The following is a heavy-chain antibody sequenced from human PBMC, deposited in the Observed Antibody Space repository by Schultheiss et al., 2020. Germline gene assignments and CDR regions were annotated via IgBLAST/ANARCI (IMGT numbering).Heavy chain of an antibody. CDR2: INHSGST. J-gene: IGHJ5*02. D-gene: IGHD2-2*01. V-gene: IGHV4-34*01. CDR3: ARSRCSSTSCYLFWFDP. Sequence: SETLSLTCAVYGGSFSDYYWNWIRQPPGKGLEWIGEINHSGSTNYNPSLKSRVTISVDTSKNQFSLKLSSVTAADTAVYYCARSRCSSTSCYLFWFDPWGQGTLVTVSS. CDR1: GGSFSDYY.